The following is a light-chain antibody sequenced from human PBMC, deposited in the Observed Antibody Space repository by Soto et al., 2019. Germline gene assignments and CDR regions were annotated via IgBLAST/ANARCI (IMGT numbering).Light chain of an antibody. CDR2: ENN. Sequence: QSVLTQPPSVSEAPGQKVTISCSGSSSNIGNNDVSWYQQLPGTAPKLLIYENNKRPSGIPDRFSGSKSGTSATLGITGLQTGDEADYYCGTWDSRLSAVFGGGTKVTVL. CDR3: GTWDSRLSAV. J-gene: IGLJ2*01. V-gene: IGLV1-51*02. CDR1: SSNIGNND.